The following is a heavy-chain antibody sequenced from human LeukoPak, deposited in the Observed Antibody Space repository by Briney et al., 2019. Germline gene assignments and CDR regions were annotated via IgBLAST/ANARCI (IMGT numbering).Heavy chain of an antibody. CDR2: IYYSGST. CDR1: GGSISDADYY. J-gene: IGHJ5*02. D-gene: IGHD2-15*01. Sequence: SQTLSLTCTVSGGSISDADYYWSWIRQPPGKGLEWIGYIYYSGSTYNNPSLKSRVTISIDTSKNQFSLKLSSVTAADTAVYYCARDRYDCSRDICSPYNWFDPWGQGTLVTVSS. CDR3: ARDRYDCSRDICSPYNWFDP. V-gene: IGHV4-30-4*01.